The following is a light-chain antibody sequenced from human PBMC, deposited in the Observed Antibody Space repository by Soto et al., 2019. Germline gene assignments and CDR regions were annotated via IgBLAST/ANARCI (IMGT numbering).Light chain of an antibody. V-gene: IGKV1-27*01. CDR2: GAS. CDR1: QGISNN. Sequence: DIQMTKSPSSLSASVGDSVTITCRASQGISNNLAWYQQKPVKVPKLLIYGASTLQSGVPYRFSGIRSVTDFTLTISSLQPKDVATNHFQKYDSASLTFGKSTRVDFK. J-gene: IGKJ1*01. CDR3: QKYDSASLT.